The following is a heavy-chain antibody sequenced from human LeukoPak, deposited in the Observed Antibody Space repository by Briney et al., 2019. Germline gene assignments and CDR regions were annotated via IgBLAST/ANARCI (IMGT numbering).Heavy chain of an antibody. CDR2: ISGSGGST. J-gene: IGHJ4*02. V-gene: IGHV3-23*01. CDR1: GFTFSSDA. CDR3: AKDDPLYDFWSGHNY. D-gene: IGHD3-3*01. Sequence: PGGSLRLSCAASGFTFSSDAMSWVRQAPGKGLEWVSAISGSGGSTYYADSGKGRFTISRDNSKNTLYLQMNSPRAEDTAVYYCAKDDPLYDFWSGHNYWGQGTLVTVSS.